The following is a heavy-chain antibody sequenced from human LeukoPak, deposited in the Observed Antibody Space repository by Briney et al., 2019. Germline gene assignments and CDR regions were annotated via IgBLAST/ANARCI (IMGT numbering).Heavy chain of an antibody. V-gene: IGHV5-51*01. J-gene: IGHJ6*03. CDR3: ARTPGFYYYYMDV. Sequence: GESLKISCEASGYIFTSCWIGWVRQMPGKGLEWMGIIHPGDSDTTYSPSFQGQVTISADKSISTAYLQWSSLKASDTAMYYCARTPGFYYYYMDVWGKGTTVTVSS. CDR2: IHPGDSDT. CDR1: GYIFTSCW.